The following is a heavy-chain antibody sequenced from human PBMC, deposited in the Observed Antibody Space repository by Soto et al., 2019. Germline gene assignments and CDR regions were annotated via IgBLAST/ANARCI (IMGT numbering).Heavy chain of an antibody. CDR2: MNPDSGHA. CDR1: GYTFTNSD. Sequence: ASVKVSCKASGYTFTNSDINWVRQAPGQGLEWMGWMNPDSGHAAYAQKFQGRVTLTTSTSTSTVYMDMRSLGSEDTAVYYCARRPHCSGGICYYGLDNWGQGTLVTVSS. J-gene: IGHJ4*02. D-gene: IGHD2-15*01. V-gene: IGHV1-8*01. CDR3: ARRPHCSGGICYYGLDN.